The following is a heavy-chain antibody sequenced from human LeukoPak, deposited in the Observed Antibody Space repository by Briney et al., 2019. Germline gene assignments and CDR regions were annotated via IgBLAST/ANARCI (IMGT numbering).Heavy chain of an antibody. D-gene: IGHD4-23*01. CDR1: GFSFTRSA. V-gene: IGHV1-69*13. J-gene: IGHJ5*02. CDR2: IIPIFGTA. Sequence: SVKVSCKASGFSFTRSAMQWVRQAPGQGLEWMGGIIPIFGTANYAQKFQGRVTITADESTSTAYMELSSLRSEDTAVYYCARDLDGGNSGWFDPWGQGTLVTVSS. CDR3: ARDLDGGNSGWFDP.